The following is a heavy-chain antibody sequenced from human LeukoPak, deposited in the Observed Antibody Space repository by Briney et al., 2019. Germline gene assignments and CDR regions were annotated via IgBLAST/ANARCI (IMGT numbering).Heavy chain of an antibody. D-gene: IGHD6-19*01. V-gene: IGHV4-38-2*02. Sequence: SETLSLTCTVSGYSISSGYYWGWIRQPPGKGLEWIAGIYHSGSTYYNPSLKSRVTISVDTSKNQFSLKLSSVTAADTAVYYCAREWIAVAGTRSYSFFDYWGQGTLVTVSS. CDR2: IYHSGST. J-gene: IGHJ4*02. CDR3: AREWIAVAGTRSYSFFDY. CDR1: GYSISSGYY.